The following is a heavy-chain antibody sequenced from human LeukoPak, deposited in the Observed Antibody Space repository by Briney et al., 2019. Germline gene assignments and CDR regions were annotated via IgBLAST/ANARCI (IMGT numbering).Heavy chain of an antibody. J-gene: IGHJ3*02. CDR2: INWNGGRT. V-gene: IGHV3-20*01. CDR3: ARDKSEGAFDI. CDR1: GFTFDDHG. Sequence: GGSLRLSCAASGFTFDDHGMSWVRQVPGKGLEWVSSINWNGGRTGYADSVKGRFTISRDNAKNSLYLQVNSLRVEDTALYHCARDKSEGAFDIWGRGTMVTVSS.